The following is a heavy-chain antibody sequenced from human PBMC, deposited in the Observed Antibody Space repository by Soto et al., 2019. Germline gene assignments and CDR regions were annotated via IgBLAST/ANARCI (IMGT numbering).Heavy chain of an antibody. CDR1: GFTFGSYA. V-gene: IGHV3-30-3*01. CDR3: ARDKVAGQPAYGMDV. J-gene: IGHJ6*02. CDR2: ISYDGSNK. Sequence: GGSLRLSCAASGFTFGSYAVRWVLQAPGKGLEWVAVISYDGSNKYYADSVKGRFTISRDNSKNTLYLQMNSLKAEDTAVYYCARDKVAGQPAYGMDVWGQGTTVTVSS.